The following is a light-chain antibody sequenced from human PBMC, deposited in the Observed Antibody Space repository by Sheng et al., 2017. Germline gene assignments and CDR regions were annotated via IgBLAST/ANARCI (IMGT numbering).Light chain of an antibody. CDR3: QQANIFPPT. V-gene: IGKV1-39*01. CDR2: AAS. Sequence: DIQMTQSPSSLSASVGDRVTITCRASQSINTFLNWYQETPGKAPKLLIYAASSLQSGVPSRFSGSGSGTEFTLTISSLQPEDFATYCCQQANIFPPTFGPGTKVAIK. CDR1: QSINTF. J-gene: IGKJ3*01.